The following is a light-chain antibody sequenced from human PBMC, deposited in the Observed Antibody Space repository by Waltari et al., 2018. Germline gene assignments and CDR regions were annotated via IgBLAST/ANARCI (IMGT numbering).Light chain of an antibody. CDR1: SSKIGNHP. CDR2: KTV. Sequence: QSVLTQPPSASGTPGQRVTISCSGSSSKIGNHPVHWYRQLPGMAPQLLIYKTVQRPSGVPDRFSASKSGTSASLAISGLQSEDEADYYCAAWDDSLNVWVFGGGTKLTVL. CDR3: AAWDDSLNVWV. V-gene: IGLV1-44*01. J-gene: IGLJ3*02.